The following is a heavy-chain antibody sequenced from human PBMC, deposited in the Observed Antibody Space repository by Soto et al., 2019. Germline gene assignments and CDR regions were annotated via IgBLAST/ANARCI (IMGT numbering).Heavy chain of an antibody. CDR1: GGSISRSSYY. CDR3: ASALYCSGGSCSFDL. Sequence: SETLSLTCTVSGGSISRSSYYWGWIRQPPGKGLEWIGSIYYTGSTSYNPSLKSRVTISMDTSKNQFSLKLTSVTAADTAVYYCASALYCSGGSCSFDLWGQGTLVTVSS. D-gene: IGHD2-15*01. CDR2: IYYTGST. V-gene: IGHV4-39*07. J-gene: IGHJ5*02.